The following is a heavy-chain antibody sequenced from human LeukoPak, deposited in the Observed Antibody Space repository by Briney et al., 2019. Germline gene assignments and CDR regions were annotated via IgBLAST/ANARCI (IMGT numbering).Heavy chain of an antibody. Sequence: SETLSLTCTVSGGSISSGGYYWSWIRQHPGKGLEWIGHIYYSGSTYYNPSLKSRVTISVDTPKNQFSLKLSSVTAADTAVYYCAREGGRWWETPGWYYGMDVWGQGTTVTVSS. D-gene: IGHD2-8*02. J-gene: IGHJ6*02. V-gene: IGHV4-31*03. CDR3: AREGGRWWETPGWYYGMDV. CDR2: IYYSGST. CDR1: GGSISSGGYY.